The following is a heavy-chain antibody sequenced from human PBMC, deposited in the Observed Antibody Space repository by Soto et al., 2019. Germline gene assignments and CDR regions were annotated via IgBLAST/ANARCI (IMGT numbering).Heavy chain of an antibody. CDR3: ASHGPRVYYDESDYYYSGMDV. CDR1: GYSCTIYW. D-gene: IGHD3-22*01. J-gene: IGHJ6*02. CDR2: IYPGDSDT. Sequence: PGESLKISCKGSGYSCTIYWIGWVRQMPGKGLEWMGIIYPGDSDTRYSPSFQGQVTIPAGKSISTAYLQWSSLKASDTAMYCCASHGPRVYYDESDYYYSGMDVWGQGTTVTVSS. V-gene: IGHV5-51*01.